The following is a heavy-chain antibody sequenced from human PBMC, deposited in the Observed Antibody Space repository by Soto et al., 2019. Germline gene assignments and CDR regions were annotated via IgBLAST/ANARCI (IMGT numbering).Heavy chain of an antibody. J-gene: IGHJ6*04. V-gene: IGHV3-11*01. CDR2: ISNTAITD. CDR3: ARDLQQMLAHKHYYYYRYV. CDR1: GLSFSDYS. Sequence: QVHLVESGGDLVKPGGYLRLSCVASGLSFSDYSMTWMRQAPGGGLDFVAFISNTAITDYYADSVKGRFTISRDNARNSVYLQMDSLRAEDAAVYYCARDLQQMLAHKHYYYYRYVWCTGTTGTVSS. D-gene: IGHD3-22*01.